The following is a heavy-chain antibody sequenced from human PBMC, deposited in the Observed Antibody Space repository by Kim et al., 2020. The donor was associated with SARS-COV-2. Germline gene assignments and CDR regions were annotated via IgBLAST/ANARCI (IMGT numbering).Heavy chain of an antibody. CDR3: ARSYYTVVTPGYYYGMDV. V-gene: IGHV3-33*01. J-gene: IGHJ6*02. CDR1: GFTFSSYG. D-gene: IGHD3-3*01. CDR2: IWYDGSNK. Sequence: GGSLRLSCAASGFTFSSYGMHWVRQAPGKGLEWVAVIWYDGSNKYYADSVKGRFTISRDNSKNTLYLQMNSLRAEDTAVYYCARSYYTVVTPGYYYGMDVWGQGTTVTVSS.